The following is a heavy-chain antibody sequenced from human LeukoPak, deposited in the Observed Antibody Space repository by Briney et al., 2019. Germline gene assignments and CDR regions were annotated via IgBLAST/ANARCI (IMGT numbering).Heavy chain of an antibody. CDR1: GGSISSGGYS. Sequence: PSGTLSLTCAVSGGSISSGGYSWSWLRQPPGKGLEWIGYIYHSGSTYYNPSLKSRVTISVDRSKNQFSLKLSSVTAADTAVYYCARAHCSGGSCYGWRYFDLWGRGTLVTVSS. J-gene: IGHJ2*01. CDR3: ARAHCSGGSCYGWRYFDL. D-gene: IGHD2-15*01. CDR2: IYHSGST. V-gene: IGHV4-30-2*01.